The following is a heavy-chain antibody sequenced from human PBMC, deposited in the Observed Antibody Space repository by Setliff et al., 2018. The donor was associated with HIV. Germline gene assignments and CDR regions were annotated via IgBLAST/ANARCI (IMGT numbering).Heavy chain of an antibody. V-gene: IGHV4-39*01. D-gene: IGHD1-26*01. CDR1: AGSISSTTYY. CDR2: IYYSGST. CDR3: ARLRVNSGSYGAYYFDY. J-gene: IGHJ4*02. Sequence: KPSETLSLTCTVSAGSISSTTYYWGWIRQPPGKGLEWIGSIYYSGSTYYNPSLKSRVTISVDTSKNQFSLKLSSVTAADTAVYYCARLRVNSGSYGAYYFDYWGQGTLVTVSS.